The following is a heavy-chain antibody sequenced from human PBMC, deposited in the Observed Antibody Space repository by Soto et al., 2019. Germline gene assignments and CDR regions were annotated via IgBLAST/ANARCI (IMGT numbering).Heavy chain of an antibody. V-gene: IGHV3-23*01. CDR2: ISGSGGST. D-gene: IGHD3-9*01. Sequence: PGESLKISCAASGFTFSSYAMSWVRQAPGKGLEWVSAISGSGGSTYYADSVKGRFTISRDNSKNTLYLQMNSLGAEDTAVYYCAKVSAFDWLLAYFDYWGQGTLVTVSS. J-gene: IGHJ4*02. CDR3: AKVSAFDWLLAYFDY. CDR1: GFTFSSYA.